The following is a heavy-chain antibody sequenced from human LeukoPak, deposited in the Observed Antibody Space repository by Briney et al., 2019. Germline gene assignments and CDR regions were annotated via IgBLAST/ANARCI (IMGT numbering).Heavy chain of an antibody. CDR3: AKDKGQWLVERNYYYGMDV. CDR1: GFTFSSYD. D-gene: IGHD6-19*01. V-gene: IGHV3-23*01. CDR2: ISGSGLTT. J-gene: IGHJ6*02. Sequence: GGSLRLSCAASGFTFSSYDMSWVRQAPGKGLEWVSTISGSGLTTYSADSVKDQFTISRDNSKNTLYLQMNILRAEDTAVYYCAKDKGQWLVERNYYYGMDVWGQGTTVTVS.